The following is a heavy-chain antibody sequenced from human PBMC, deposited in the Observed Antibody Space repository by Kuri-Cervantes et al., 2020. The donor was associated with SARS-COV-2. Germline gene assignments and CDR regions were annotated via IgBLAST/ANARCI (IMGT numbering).Heavy chain of an antibody. CDR2: IGTAGDT. J-gene: IGHJ6*02. CDR1: GFTLSYYD. D-gene: IGHD3-16*01. CDR3: VRGLGQLWTYAMDV. Sequence: LSLTCAASGFTLSYYDMHWVRQPIGKGLEWVSGIGTAGDTYYSDSVKGRFTISRDNAKSSFHLQMDSLRVGDTAVYYCVRGLGQLWTYAMDVWGQGATVTVSS. V-gene: IGHV3-13*04.